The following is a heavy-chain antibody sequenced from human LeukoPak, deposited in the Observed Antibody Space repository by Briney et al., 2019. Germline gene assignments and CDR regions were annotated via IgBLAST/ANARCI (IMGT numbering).Heavy chain of an antibody. V-gene: IGHV1-8*01. CDR1: GYTFTSYD. CDR3: ASGDILTGYLTFDY. Sequence: GASVKVSCKASGYTFTSYDINWVRQATGQGLEWMGWMNPNSGNTGYAQKFQGRVTMTRDTSISTAYMELSSLRSEDTAVYYCASGDILTGYLTFDYWGQGTLVTVSS. D-gene: IGHD3-9*01. J-gene: IGHJ4*02. CDR2: MNPNSGNT.